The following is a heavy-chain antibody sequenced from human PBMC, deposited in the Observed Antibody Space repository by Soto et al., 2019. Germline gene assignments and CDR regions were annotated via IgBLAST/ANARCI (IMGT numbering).Heavy chain of an antibody. CDR1: GYTFASYG. Sequence: QVQLVQSGAEVKKPGASVKVSCKASGYTFASYGISWVRLAHGHGLEWMGWISAYNGNTNYAQKLQGRVTMTTATSTRTAYMELRSPRSDDTAVYYSARGNGLACRYWGQGTLLTVSS. CDR3: ARGNGLACRY. D-gene: IGHD3-22*01. V-gene: IGHV1-18*01. J-gene: IGHJ4*02. CDR2: ISAYNGNT.